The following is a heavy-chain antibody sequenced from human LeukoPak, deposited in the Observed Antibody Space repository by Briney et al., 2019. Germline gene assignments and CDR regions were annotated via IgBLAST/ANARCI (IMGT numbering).Heavy chain of an antibody. CDR1: GFTFNTYA. CDR3: AKMIGSYGPFDY. D-gene: IGHD5-18*01. J-gene: IGHJ4*02. CDR2: ISWNSGSI. V-gene: IGHV3-9*01. Sequence: LRLSCAASGFTFNTYAMSWVRQAPGKGLEWVSGISWNSGSIGYADSVKGRFTISRDNAKNSLYLQMNSLRAEDTALYYCAKMIGSYGPFDYWGQGTLVTVSS.